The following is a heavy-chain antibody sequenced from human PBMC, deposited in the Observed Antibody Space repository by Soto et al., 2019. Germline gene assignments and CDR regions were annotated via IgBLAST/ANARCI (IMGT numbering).Heavy chain of an antibody. V-gene: IGHV3-48*01. Sequence: EVQLVESGGDLVQPGGSLRLSCAASGFTFSTYRLNWVRLAPGKGLEWVSSISSSSTIYYEYSMKGRFTISRDNVQNSLYLQMLSLRAEDTAVYYCVRERGSVWTFDYWGQGTLVTVSS. D-gene: IGHD6-19*01. CDR2: ISSSSTI. J-gene: IGHJ4*02. CDR1: GFTFSTYR. CDR3: VRERGSVWTFDY.